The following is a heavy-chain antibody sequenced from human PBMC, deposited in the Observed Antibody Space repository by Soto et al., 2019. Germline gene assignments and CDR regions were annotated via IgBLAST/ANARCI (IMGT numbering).Heavy chain of an antibody. V-gene: IGHV4-4*07. J-gene: IGHJ4*02. CDR3: ARESVLMGYAKSSYYFDY. Sequence: ETLSHTYTVSGGSISSFYWRWIRQPAGKGLEWIGRIYTSGSTNYNPSLKSRVTMSVDTSKNQFSLKLSSGSAADTAVHYCARESVLMGYAKSSYYFDYWGQGTVVTVSS. CDR1: GGSISSFY. CDR2: IYTSGST. D-gene: IGHD2-8*01.